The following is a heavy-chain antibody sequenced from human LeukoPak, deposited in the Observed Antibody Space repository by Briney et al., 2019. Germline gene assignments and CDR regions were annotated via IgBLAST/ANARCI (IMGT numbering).Heavy chain of an antibody. V-gene: IGHV3-23*01. CDR1: GFTFSSYA. J-gene: IGHJ4*02. CDR2: ISGSGGST. CDR3: AKGPPGIAVAGTDY. D-gene: IGHD6-19*01. Sequence: GGALRLSCAASGFTFSSYAMSWVRQARGKGLEWVSAISGSGGSTYYADSVKGRFTISRDNSKNTLYLQMNSLRAEDTAVYYCAKGPPGIAVAGTDYWGQGTLVTVSS.